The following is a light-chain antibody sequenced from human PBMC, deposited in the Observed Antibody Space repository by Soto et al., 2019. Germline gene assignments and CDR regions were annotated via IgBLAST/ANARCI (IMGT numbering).Light chain of an antibody. CDR3: CSYAGSDTMI. Sequence: QSALTQPASVSGSAGQSITISCSGTMRDVGAYNLVSWYQQHPGTAPKLMIYEVSRRPSGVSNRFSGSKSADTASLTISGLQPEDAADYYCCSYAGSDTMIFGGGTKVTVL. J-gene: IGLJ2*01. CDR2: EVS. CDR1: MRDVGAYNL. V-gene: IGLV2-23*02.